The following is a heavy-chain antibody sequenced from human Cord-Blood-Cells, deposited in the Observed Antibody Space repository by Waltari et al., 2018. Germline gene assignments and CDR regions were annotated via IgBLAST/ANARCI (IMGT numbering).Heavy chain of an antibody. D-gene: IGHD3-22*01. CDR3: ARQAHQSGWYDSSGYYGGNDFDY. CDR1: GGSISSSSYY. Sequence: QLQLQESGPGLVKPSETLSLTCTVSGGSISSSSYYWGWIRQPPGKGLEWIGSIYYSGSPYYHPSLESRVTISVDTSKNQFSLKLSSVTAADTAVYYCARQAHQSGWYDSSGYYGGNDFDYWGQGTLVTVSS. CDR2: IYYSGSP. J-gene: IGHJ4*02. V-gene: IGHV4-39*01.